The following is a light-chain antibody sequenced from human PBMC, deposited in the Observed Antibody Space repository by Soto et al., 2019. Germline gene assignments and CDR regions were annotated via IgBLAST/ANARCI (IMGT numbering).Light chain of an antibody. J-gene: IGLJ2*01. Sequence: SYELTQPRSVSVSPGQTARITCSGDALPKQYAYWYQQKPGQAPVLVIYKDSERPSGIPERFSGSSSGTTVTLTISGVQAEDEADYYCQSADSSGTYVVFGGGTKVTVL. CDR1: ALPKQY. CDR2: KDS. V-gene: IGLV3-25*02. CDR3: QSADSSGTYVV.